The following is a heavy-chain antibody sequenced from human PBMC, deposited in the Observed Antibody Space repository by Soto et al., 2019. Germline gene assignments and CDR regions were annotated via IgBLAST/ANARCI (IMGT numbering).Heavy chain of an antibody. CDR3: ARVQEFSYAFDI. CDR1: GYTFTSYA. V-gene: IGHV1-3*01. CDR2: INAGNGNT. J-gene: IGHJ3*02. D-gene: IGHD3-10*01. Sequence: ASVKVSCKASGYTFTSYAMHWVRQAPGQRLEWMGWINAGNGNTKYSQKFQGRVTITRDTTASTAYMELSSLRSEDTAVYYCARVQEFSYAFDIWDEGTMVTV.